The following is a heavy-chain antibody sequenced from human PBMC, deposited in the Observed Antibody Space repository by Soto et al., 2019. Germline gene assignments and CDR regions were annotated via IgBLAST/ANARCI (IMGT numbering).Heavy chain of an antibody. CDR2: IYSGGYT. Sequence: EVQLVESGGGLIQPGGSLRLSCAVSGFTVSNNYMSWVRQAPGKGLEGVSVIYSGGYTAYGDSVKGRFTISRDNSKNTLFPKIKARGAPDPAVFYCCPHTGGGGYWGQGTLVTVSS. J-gene: IGHJ4*02. D-gene: IGHD3-10*01. V-gene: IGHV3-53*01. CDR3: CPHTGGGGY. CDR1: GFTVSNNY.